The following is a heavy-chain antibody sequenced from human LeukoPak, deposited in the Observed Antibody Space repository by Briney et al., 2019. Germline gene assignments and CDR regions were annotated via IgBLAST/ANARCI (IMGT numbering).Heavy chain of an antibody. CDR3: ARHYCTGGPCYFDD. V-gene: IGHV4-34*01. J-gene: IGHJ4*02. D-gene: IGHD2-8*02. CDR2: INHSGST. Sequence: PSETLSLTCAVYGGSFSGYYWSWIRQPPGKGLEWIGEINHSGSTNYNPSLKSRVTISVDTSKNQFSLKLSSVTAADTAVYYCARHYCTGGPCYFDDWGPGTLVTVSS. CDR1: GGSFSGYY.